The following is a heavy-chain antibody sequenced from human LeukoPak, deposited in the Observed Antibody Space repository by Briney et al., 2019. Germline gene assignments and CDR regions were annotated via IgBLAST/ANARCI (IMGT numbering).Heavy chain of an antibody. CDR3: ARGGHYGGKGFYYYYYLDV. CDR2: IIPIFGTA. Sequence: SVKVSCKASGGTFSSYAISWVRQAPGQGLEWVGGIIPIFGTADYAKKFQGRVTITTDESQSTAYMDLSSLRSEDTAVYYCARGGHYGGKGFYYYYYLDVWGKGTTVTVSS. D-gene: IGHD4-23*01. J-gene: IGHJ6*03. CDR1: GGTFSSYA. V-gene: IGHV1-69*05.